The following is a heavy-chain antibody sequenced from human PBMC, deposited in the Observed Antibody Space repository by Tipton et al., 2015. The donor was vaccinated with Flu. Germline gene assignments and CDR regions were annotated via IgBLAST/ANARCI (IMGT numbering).Heavy chain of an antibody. CDR2: IIPIFGTA. D-gene: IGHD5-18*01. Sequence: QSGAEVKKPGSSVKVSCKASGGTFSSYAISWVRQAPGRGLEWMGGIIPIFGTANYAQKFQGRVTITADKSTSTAYMELSSLRSEDTAVYYCARAQGTGYSYGYHYYYYMDVWGKGTTVTVSS. CDR3: ARAQGTGYSYGYHYYYYMDV. V-gene: IGHV1-69*06. J-gene: IGHJ6*03. CDR1: GGTFSSYA.